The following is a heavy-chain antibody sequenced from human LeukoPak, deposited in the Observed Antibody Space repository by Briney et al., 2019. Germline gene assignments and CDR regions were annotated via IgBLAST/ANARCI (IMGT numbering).Heavy chain of an antibody. D-gene: IGHD3-10*01. CDR3: ATRITMVRGSNWFDP. CDR1: GGSISSYY. Sequence: SETLFLTCTVSGGSISSYYWSWIRQPPGKGLEWIGEINHSGSTNYNPSLKSRVTISVDTSKNQFSLKLSSVTAADTAVYYCATRITMVRGSNWFDPWGQGTLVTVSS. CDR2: INHSGST. V-gene: IGHV4-34*01. J-gene: IGHJ5*02.